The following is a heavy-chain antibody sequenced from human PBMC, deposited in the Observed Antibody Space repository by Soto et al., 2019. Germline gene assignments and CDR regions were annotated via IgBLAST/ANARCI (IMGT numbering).Heavy chain of an antibody. J-gene: IGHJ4*02. CDR1: GFIFSNYW. D-gene: IGHD1-1*01. CDR2: ISNDGSIT. Sequence: PGGSLRLSCEASGFIFSNYWMHWVRQTPGTGLVWVSRISNDGSITNYADSVKGRFTISRDNAKNTLYLQMNSLRAEDTAVYYYAKHLTWTQADYWSQGALVTVSS. V-gene: IGHV3-74*01. CDR3: AKHLTWTQADY.